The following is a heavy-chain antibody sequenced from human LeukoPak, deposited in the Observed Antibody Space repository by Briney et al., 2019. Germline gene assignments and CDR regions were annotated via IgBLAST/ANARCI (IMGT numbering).Heavy chain of an antibody. CDR2: IIPIFGTA. D-gene: IGHD2-21*02. CDR1: GGTFSSYA. J-gene: IGHJ4*02. CDR3: ASTRAYCGGDCHYDY. V-gene: IGHV1-69*13. Sequence: SVNVSCKASGGTFSSYAISWVRQAPGQGLEWMGGIIPIFGTANYAQKFQGRVTITADESTSTAYMELSSLRSEDTAVYYCASTRAYCGGDCHYDYWGQGTLVTVSS.